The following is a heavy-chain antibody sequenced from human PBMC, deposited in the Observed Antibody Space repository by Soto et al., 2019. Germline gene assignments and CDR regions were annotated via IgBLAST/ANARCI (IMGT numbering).Heavy chain of an antibody. CDR3: ARARDPMVTYWFDP. CDR2: IYYSGST. D-gene: IGHD5-18*01. V-gene: IGHV4-59*01. CDR1: GGSISSYY. Sequence: QVQLQESGPGLVKPSETLSLTCTVSGGSISSYYWSWIRQPPGKGLEWIGYIYYSGSTNYNPSLKSRVTISVDTSKNQFSLRLSSVTAADTAVYYCARARDPMVTYWFDPWCQGALVTVSS. J-gene: IGHJ5*02.